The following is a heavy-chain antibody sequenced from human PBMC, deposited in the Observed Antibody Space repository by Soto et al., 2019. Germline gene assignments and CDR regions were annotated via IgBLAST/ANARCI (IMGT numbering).Heavy chain of an antibody. J-gene: IGHJ6*03. D-gene: IGHD3-3*01. V-gene: IGHV4-59*01. Sequence: SETLSLTCTVSGGSISSYYWSWIRQPPGKGLEWIGYIYYSGSTNYNPSLKSRVTISVDTSKNQFSLKLSSVTAADTAVYYCARGGYDFWSGYYTRGGFYYYMDVWGKGTTVTVSS. CDR2: IYYSGST. CDR3: ARGGYDFWSGYYTRGGFYYYMDV. CDR1: GGSISSYY.